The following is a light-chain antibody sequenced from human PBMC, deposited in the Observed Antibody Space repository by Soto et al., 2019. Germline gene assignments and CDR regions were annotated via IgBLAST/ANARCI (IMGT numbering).Light chain of an antibody. J-gene: IGKJ4*01. V-gene: IGKV3-15*01. CDR3: QQYNNWPLT. Sequence: EIVMTQSPATLSVSPGERATLSCRASQSVSSNLAWYQQKPGQAPRLLIYGASTRATGGPARFSGSGSGTESTLTISSLQSEDFAVYYCQQYNNWPLTFGGGTKVEIK. CDR2: GAS. CDR1: QSVSSN.